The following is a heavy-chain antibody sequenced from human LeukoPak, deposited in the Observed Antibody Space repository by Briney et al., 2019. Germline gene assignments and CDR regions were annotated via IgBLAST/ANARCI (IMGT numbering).Heavy chain of an antibody. CDR2: ISSSSSTI. J-gene: IGHJ5*02. D-gene: IGHD3-10*01. CDR1: GFTFSSYS. V-gene: IGHV3-48*01. Sequence: GGSLRLSCAASGFTFSSYSMNWVRQAPGKGLEWVSYISSSSSTINYADSVKGRFTISRDNAKNSLHLQMSSLRAEDTAVYYCARGYYGSGRSWFDPWGQGTLVTVSS. CDR3: ARGYYGSGRSWFDP.